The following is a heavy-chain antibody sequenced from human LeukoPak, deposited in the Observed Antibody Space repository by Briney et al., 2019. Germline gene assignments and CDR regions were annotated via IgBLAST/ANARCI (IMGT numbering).Heavy chain of an antibody. CDR1: GFTFSSYE. CDR2: FSSSGNTI. CDR3: ARDSHLRSVNSYYYGMDV. Sequence: PGGSLRLSCAASGFTFSSYEMNWVRQAPGKGLEWVSYFSSSGNTIYYADSVKGRFTISRDNAKNSLYLQMNSLRAEETAVYYCARDSHLRSVNSYYYGMDVWGQGTTVTVSS. V-gene: IGHV3-48*03. J-gene: IGHJ6*02. D-gene: IGHD3-3*01.